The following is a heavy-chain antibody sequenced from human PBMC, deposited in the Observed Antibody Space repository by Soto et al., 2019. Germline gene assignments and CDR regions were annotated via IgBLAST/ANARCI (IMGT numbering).Heavy chain of an antibody. CDR3: AKGSNFDN. Sequence: XXSLRLSCAASGFSFSNYAMSWVRQAPGKGLASXSTSAXSGDRTNYEDXXKGRFTIXXDNYKNTLSLQMNRLRAEDTAVYYCAKGSNFDNWGQGTLVTVSS. CDR1: GFSFSNYA. J-gene: IGHJ4*02. V-gene: IGHV3-23*01. CDR2: SAXSGDRT.